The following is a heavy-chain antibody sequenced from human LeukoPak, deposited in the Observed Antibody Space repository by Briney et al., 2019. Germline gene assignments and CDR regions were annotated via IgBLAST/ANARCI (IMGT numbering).Heavy chain of an antibody. CDR3: ASSGTHYYDSSGYPDY. D-gene: IGHD3-22*01. J-gene: IGHJ4*02. V-gene: IGHV1-69*02. Sequence: SVKVSCKSSGYTFTDYYMHWVRQAPGQGLEWMGRIIPILGIANYAQKFQGRVTITADKSTSTAYMELSSLRSEDTAVYYCASSGTHYYDSSGYPDYWGQGTLVTVSS. CDR2: IIPILGIA. CDR1: GYTFTDYY.